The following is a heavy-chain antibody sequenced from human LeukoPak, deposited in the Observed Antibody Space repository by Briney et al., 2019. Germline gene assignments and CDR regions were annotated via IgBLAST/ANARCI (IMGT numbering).Heavy chain of an antibody. V-gene: IGHV4-59*01. CDR2: IYYSGST. CDR1: GGSISSYY. CDR3: ASYDYGDYVYYY. J-gene: IGHJ4*02. Sequence: SETLSLTCTVSGGSISSYYWSWIRQPPGKGLEWIGYIYYSGSTNYNPSLKSRVTISVDTSKNQFSLKLSSETAADTAVYYCASYDYGDYVYYYWGQGTLVTVSS. D-gene: IGHD4-17*01.